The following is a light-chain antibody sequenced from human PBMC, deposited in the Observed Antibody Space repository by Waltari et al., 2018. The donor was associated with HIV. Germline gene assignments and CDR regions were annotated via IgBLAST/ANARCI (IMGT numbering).Light chain of an antibody. J-gene: IGLJ1*01. CDR3: CSCPRSGIRYV. Sequence: QSALTQPASVSGSPGQSITISCTGTSSNVGSDDLVSWYQQHPGEAPKLIIYDVTKRPSGVSKRFSGSKSGNTASRTISGLQAEDEADYYCCSCPRSGIRYVFGTGTKVTVL. CDR2: DVT. CDR1: SSNVGSDDL. V-gene: IGLV2-23*02.